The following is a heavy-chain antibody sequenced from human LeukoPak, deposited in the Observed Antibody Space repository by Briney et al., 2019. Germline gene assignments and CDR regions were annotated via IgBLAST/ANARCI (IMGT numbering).Heavy chain of an antibody. Sequence: PGGSLRLSCAASGFTFSDSWMSWVRQAPGKGLEWVANMNQDGSAKDYVDSVKGRFTISRDNARNSLYLQMSSLRAEDTAVYYCATYTHWVAGDVWGQGTT. J-gene: IGHJ6*02. CDR1: GFTFSDSW. CDR3: ATYTHWVAGDV. CDR2: MNQDGSAK. D-gene: IGHD3-16*01. V-gene: IGHV3-7*01.